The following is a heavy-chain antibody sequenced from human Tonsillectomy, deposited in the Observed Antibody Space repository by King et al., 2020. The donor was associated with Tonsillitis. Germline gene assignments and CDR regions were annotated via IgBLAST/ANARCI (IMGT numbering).Heavy chain of an antibody. V-gene: IGHV5-51*01. CDR2: IYPGDSDT. CDR3: VSMVRGVERFWDY. Sequence: VQLVESGAEVKKPGESLKISCKGSGYSFTSYWIGWVRQMPGKGLEWMGIIYPGDSDTRYSPSFQGQVTISADKSISTAYLQWNSLKASETAMYYCVSMVRGVERFWDYWGQGTLFTVSS. J-gene: IGHJ4*02. CDR1: GYSFTSYW. D-gene: IGHD3-10*01.